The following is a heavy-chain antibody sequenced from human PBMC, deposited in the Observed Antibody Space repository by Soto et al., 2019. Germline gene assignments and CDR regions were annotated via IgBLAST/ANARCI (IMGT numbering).Heavy chain of an antibody. CDR3: ARGNAMDD. V-gene: IGHV4-59*01. CDR2: IYYSAST. J-gene: IGHJ6*02. Sequence: SETLSLTCTVSGGSISSYYWSWIRQPPGKGLEWIGYIYYSASTNYNPSLKSRVTISADTSKSRFSLKLRAVTAADTAVYYCARGNAMDDWGQGTTVTVSS. CDR1: GGSISSYY.